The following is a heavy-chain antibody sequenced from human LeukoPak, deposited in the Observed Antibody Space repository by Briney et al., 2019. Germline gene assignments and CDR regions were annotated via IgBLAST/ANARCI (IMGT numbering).Heavy chain of an antibody. Sequence: GGSLRLSCAASGFTFSNYAMSWVRQAPGKGLQWVSTISARDGRTYYTDSVKGRFTISRDNSKNTLYLQMNSLRTDDTAVYYCAKEAGHLVKRFDPWGQGTLVTVSS. CDR3: AKEAGHLVKRFDP. CDR1: GFTFSNYA. V-gene: IGHV3-23*01. CDR2: ISARDGRT. J-gene: IGHJ5*02. D-gene: IGHD6-6*01.